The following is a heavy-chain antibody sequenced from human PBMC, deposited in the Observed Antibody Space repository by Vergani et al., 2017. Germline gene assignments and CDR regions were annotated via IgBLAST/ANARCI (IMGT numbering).Heavy chain of an antibody. Sequence: YYMHWVRQAPGQGFEWLGIINPSVGHTNYAQKFQGRVTMTRDTSTSTVYMELSSLRSEDTAIYYCARGDYGILTGYRYWGQGTLVTVSA. V-gene: IGHV1-46*03. D-gene: IGHD3-9*01. CDR3: ARGDYGILTGYRY. CDR1: YY. J-gene: IGHJ4*02. CDR2: INPSVGHT.